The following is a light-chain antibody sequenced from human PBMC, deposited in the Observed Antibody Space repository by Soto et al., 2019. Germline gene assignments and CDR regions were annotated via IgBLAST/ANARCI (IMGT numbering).Light chain of an antibody. CDR1: QSVSSGY. CDR3: QQYGPSPLYT. CDR2: ATY. V-gene: IGKV3-20*01. J-gene: IGKJ2*01. Sequence: VLTQSPGTLSLSPGERATLSCRAGQSVSSGYLAWYQQNPGQAPRLLIYATYTRATGIPDWFSGSGSGTDFTLTISRLQPEDFAVYYCQQYGPSPLYTFGQGTKLEIK.